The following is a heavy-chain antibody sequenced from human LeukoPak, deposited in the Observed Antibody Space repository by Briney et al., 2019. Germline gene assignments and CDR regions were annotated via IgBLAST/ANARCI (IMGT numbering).Heavy chain of an antibody. J-gene: IGHJ5*02. V-gene: IGHV1-69*13. Sequence: SVKVSCKASGYTFTSYYMHWVRQAPGQGLEWMGGIIPIFGTANYAQKFQGRVTITADESTSTAYMELSSLRSEDTAVYYCASVYSSSANWFDPWGQGTLVTVSS. CDR3: ASVYSSSANWFDP. D-gene: IGHD6-6*01. CDR1: GYTFTSYY. CDR2: IIPIFGTA.